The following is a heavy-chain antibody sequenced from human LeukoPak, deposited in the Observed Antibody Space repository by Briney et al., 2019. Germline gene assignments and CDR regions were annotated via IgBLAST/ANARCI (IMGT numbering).Heavy chain of an antibody. V-gene: IGHV1-46*01. J-gene: IGHJ3*02. CDR2: INPGRGNT. Sequence: ASVKVSCKASGYTFSSYYIHWLRQAPGEGLEWMGIINPGRGNTNYAQKFQGKVTITADESTSTAYMELSSLRSEDTAVYYCARGRTVTDAFDIWGQGTMVTVSS. D-gene: IGHD4-11*01. CDR1: GYTFSSYY. CDR3: ARGRTVTDAFDI.